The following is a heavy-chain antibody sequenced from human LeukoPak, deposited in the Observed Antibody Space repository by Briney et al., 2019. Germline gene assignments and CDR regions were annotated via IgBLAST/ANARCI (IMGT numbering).Heavy chain of an antibody. Sequence: GGSLRLSCAASGFTFNSYWMSWVRPAPGKGLEWVASIKQDGSEKKYVDSVKGRFTISRDNAKNSLYLQMNSLRAEDTAVYYCVRGGSIVVIVAETYGFDYWGQGTRVTVSS. CDR3: VRGGSIVVIVAETYGFDY. V-gene: IGHV3-7*01. CDR1: GFTFNSYW. D-gene: IGHD6-13*01. CDR2: IKQDGSEK. J-gene: IGHJ4*02.